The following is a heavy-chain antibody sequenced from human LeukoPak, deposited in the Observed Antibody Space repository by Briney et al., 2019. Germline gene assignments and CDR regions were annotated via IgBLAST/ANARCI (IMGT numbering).Heavy chain of an antibody. V-gene: IGHV4-59*01. CDR1: GGSISSYY. Sequence: PSETLSLTCTVSGGSISSYYWSWIRQPPGKGLEWIGYIYYSGSTNYNPSLKCRVTISVDTSKNQFSLKLSSVTAADTAVYYCARGVEYYYDSSGYYPYYFDYWGQGTLVTVSS. CDR2: IYYSGST. D-gene: IGHD3-22*01. CDR3: ARGVEYYYDSSGYYPYYFDY. J-gene: IGHJ4*02.